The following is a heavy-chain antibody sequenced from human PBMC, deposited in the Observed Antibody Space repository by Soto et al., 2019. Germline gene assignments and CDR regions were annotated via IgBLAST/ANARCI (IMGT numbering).Heavy chain of an antibody. D-gene: IGHD2-21*02. CDR2: IVVGSGNT. CDR1: GFTFTSSA. CDR3: AAVEGSFYCGGDCYDRPFDY. J-gene: IGHJ4*02. Sequence: ASVKVSCKASGFTFTSSAVQWVRQARGQRLEWIGWIVVGSGNTNYAQKFQERVTITRDMSTSTAYMELSSLRSEDTAVYYCAAVEGSFYCGGDCYDRPFDYWGQGTLVTVSS. V-gene: IGHV1-58*01.